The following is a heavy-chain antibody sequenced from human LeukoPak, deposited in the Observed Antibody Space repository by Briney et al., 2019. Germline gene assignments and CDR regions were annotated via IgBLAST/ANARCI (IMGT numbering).Heavy chain of an antibody. CDR2: ISYDGSNK. Sequence: GGSLRLSRAASGFTFSSYAMHWVRQAPGKGLEWVAVISYDGSNKYYADSVKGRFTISRDNSKNTLYLQMNSLRAEDTAVYYCARKDQAVAGKGGYYYYGMDVWGQGTTVTVSS. D-gene: IGHD6-19*01. CDR3: ARKDQAVAGKGGYYYYGMDV. J-gene: IGHJ6*02. CDR1: GFTFSSYA. V-gene: IGHV3-30-3*01.